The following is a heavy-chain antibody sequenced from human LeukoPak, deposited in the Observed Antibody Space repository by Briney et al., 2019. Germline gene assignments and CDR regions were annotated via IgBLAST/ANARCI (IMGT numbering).Heavy chain of an antibody. CDR3: ARGGEYDSSGYFPNFDY. CDR1: GVSFNGYY. V-gene: IGHV4-34*01. D-gene: IGHD3-22*01. Sequence: SETLSLTCAVYGVSFNGYYWSGIRQPPGKGLEWVGEINHSGSTNYNPSPKSRVAISVDTRKNQFSLKLSSVTAADTAVYYCARGGEYDSSGYFPNFDYWGQGTLVTVSS. J-gene: IGHJ4*02. CDR2: INHSGST.